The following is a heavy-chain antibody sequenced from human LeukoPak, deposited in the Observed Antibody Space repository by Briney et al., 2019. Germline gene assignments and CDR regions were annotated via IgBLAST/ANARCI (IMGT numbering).Heavy chain of an antibody. Sequence: GGSLRLSCAAPGFTFSDYYMSWSRQAAGKGREWVSYISTSGSTIYYADSVKGRFTISRDNAKNSLYLQMNSLRAEDTAVYYCASSTYYYDSSGYSHLPFDYWGQGTLVTVSS. CDR2: ISTSGSTI. D-gene: IGHD3-22*01. CDR1: GFTFSDYY. V-gene: IGHV3-11*01. CDR3: ASSTYYYDSSGYSHLPFDY. J-gene: IGHJ4*02.